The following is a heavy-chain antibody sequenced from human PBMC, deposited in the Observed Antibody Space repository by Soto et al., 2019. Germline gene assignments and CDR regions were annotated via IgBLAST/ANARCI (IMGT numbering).Heavy chain of an antibody. V-gene: IGHV3-64D*08. D-gene: IGHD4-17*01. CDR2: ISRDGRNT. CDR1: GFTFSSYP. CDR3: AKGGDFGDYGIYMDV. Sequence: EVQLVESGGKWVQPGGSLRLSCSASGFTFSSYPLHWVRQAPGKGLEYVSTISRDGRNTYFADSVKGRFTISRDNSENSLYLYMSSLRVEDTAVYYCAKGGDFGDYGIYMDVWGKGTTVTVSS. J-gene: IGHJ6*03.